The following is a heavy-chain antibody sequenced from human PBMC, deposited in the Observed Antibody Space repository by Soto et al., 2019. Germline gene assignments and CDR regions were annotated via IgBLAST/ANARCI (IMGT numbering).Heavy chain of an antibody. D-gene: IGHD4-17*01. Sequence: QVQLGQSGAEVKKAGSSVKVSCKAFGGSVNSHAISWVRQAPGQGLEWMGGIIPMFGTPTYAQRFQAGVTISADESTSTVYLDLSSLRSEYKAMSYCARSRIVAEINDYGGNYHCFYIWGQGTMVTVSS. CDR2: IIPMFGTP. V-gene: IGHV1-69*01. J-gene: IGHJ3*02. CDR1: GGSVNSHA. CDR3: ARSRIVAEINDYGGNYHCFYI.